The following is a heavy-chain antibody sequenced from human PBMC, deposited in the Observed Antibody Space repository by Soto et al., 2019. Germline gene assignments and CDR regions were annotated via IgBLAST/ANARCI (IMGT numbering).Heavy chain of an antibody. CDR1: GYTLTNYA. Sequence: QVQLVQSAAEVKKPGASVNVSCKASGYTLTNYAICWVRQAPGQLPEWMGWINTYNGNSNYAQKFQGSVTMTTEPSTNTAYMELRSLTSDDTAVYYCARDCSGGSCFCIYWGQGTLVTVSS. CDR3: ARDCSGGSCFCIY. V-gene: IGHV1-18*01. D-gene: IGHD2-15*01. J-gene: IGHJ4*02. CDR2: INTYNGNS.